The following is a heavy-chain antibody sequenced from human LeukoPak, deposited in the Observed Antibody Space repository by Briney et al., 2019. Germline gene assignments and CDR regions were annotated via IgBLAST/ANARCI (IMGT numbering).Heavy chain of an antibody. D-gene: IGHD2-15*01. J-gene: IGHJ6*04. V-gene: IGHV3-48*03. CDR3: ARESRSYCSGGSCYSAPGDYYYGMDV. CDR1: GFTFSSYE. Sequence: RPGGSLRHSCAASGFTFSSYEMNWVRQAPGKGLEWVSYISSSGSTIYYADSVKGRFTISRDNAKNSLYLQMNSLRAEDTAVYYCARESRSYCSGGSCYSAPGDYYYGMDVWGKGTTVTVSS. CDR2: ISSSGSTI.